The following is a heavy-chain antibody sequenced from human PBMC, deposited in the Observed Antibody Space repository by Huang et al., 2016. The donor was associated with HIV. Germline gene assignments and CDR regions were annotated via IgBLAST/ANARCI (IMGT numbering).Heavy chain of an antibody. J-gene: IGHJ4*02. CDR3: ARGDYYDSSGYHPGYFDY. CDR1: GFILSNYG. D-gene: IGHD3-22*01. Sequence: VQLIESGGGVVQPGKSLRLSCATSGFILSNYGMHWVRQAPGKGLKWVAFIRNDGMKKNYVDSVRGRFTVGRDNGNNTLFLQMRSLGVDDTAVYYCARGDYYDSSGYHPGYFDYWGQGILVTVSS. V-gene: IGHV3-33*04. CDR2: IRNDGMKK.